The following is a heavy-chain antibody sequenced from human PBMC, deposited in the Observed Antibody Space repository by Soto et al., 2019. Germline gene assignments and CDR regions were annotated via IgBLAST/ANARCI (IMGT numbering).Heavy chain of an antibody. CDR3: ARSLSNIAVRRDY. D-gene: IGHD6-6*01. CDR1: AYTFTGYH. CDR2: INAKTGDT. J-gene: IGHJ4*02. Sequence: QVQLVQSGAEVKTPGASVKVSCTASAYTFTGYHLLWVRQAPGQGLEWMGWINAKTGDTNYAQKFQGRVTMTRETSISTVYMALSRLRSCDTAVYYCARSLSNIAVRRDYWGQGTLVTVSS. V-gene: IGHV1-2*02.